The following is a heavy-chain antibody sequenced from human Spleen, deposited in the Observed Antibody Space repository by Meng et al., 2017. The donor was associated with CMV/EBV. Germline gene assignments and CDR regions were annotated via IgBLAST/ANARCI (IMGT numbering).Heavy chain of an antibody. V-gene: IGHV1-2*02. CDR3: ASSIAAAGICMDV. CDR2: INPNSGGT. D-gene: IGHD6-13*01. J-gene: IGHJ6*02. Sequence: ASVKVSCKASGYTFSGYYMHWVRQAPGQGLEWMGWINPNSGGTNYAQKFQGRVTMTRDTSISTAYMELSRLRSDDTAVYYCASSIAAAGICMDVWGQGTTVTVSS. CDR1: GYTFSGYY.